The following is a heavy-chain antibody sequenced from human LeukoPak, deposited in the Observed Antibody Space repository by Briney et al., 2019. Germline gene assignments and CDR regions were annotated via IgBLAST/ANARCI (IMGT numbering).Heavy chain of an antibody. Sequence: ASVKVSCKASGYTFTGYYLFWVRQAPGQGLEWMGWINPNSGATKYAQKFQGRVTLTRDTSIRTTYMELSSLRSDDTGVYYCARDERYSYGDNHYPDLGFWGQGTPVTVSS. V-gene: IGHV1-2*02. CDR2: INPNSGAT. CDR3: ARDERYSYGDNHYPDLGF. CDR1: GYTFTGYY. J-gene: IGHJ4*02. D-gene: IGHD4/OR15-4a*01.